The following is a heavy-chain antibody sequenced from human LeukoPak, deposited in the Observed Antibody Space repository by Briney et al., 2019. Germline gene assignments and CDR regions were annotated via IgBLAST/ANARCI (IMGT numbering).Heavy chain of an antibody. D-gene: IGHD2-2*01. CDR1: GFTFSSYS. J-gene: IGHJ4*02. CDR2: ISNSGGST. CDR3: AKVEYHLLRIFDY. Sequence: GGSLRLSCAASGFTFSSYSMSWVRQAPGKGLEWVSVISNSGGSTTYADSMKGRFTISRDNSKNTLYLQMNSLRAEDTAVYYCAKVEYHLLRIFDYWGQGTLVTVSS. V-gene: IGHV3-23*01.